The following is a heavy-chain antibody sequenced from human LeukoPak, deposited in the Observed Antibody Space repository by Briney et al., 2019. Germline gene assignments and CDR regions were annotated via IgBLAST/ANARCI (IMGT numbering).Heavy chain of an antibody. CDR1: GGTFSSYA. Sequence: ASVKVSCKASGGTFSSYAISWVRQAPGQGLEWMRGIIPIFGTANYAQKFQGRVTITADESTSTAYMELSSLRSEDTAVYYCARFSVGGYRSFDYWGQGTLVTVSS. CDR3: ARFSVGGYRSFDY. D-gene: IGHD5-18*01. J-gene: IGHJ4*02. CDR2: IIPIFGTA. V-gene: IGHV1-69*13.